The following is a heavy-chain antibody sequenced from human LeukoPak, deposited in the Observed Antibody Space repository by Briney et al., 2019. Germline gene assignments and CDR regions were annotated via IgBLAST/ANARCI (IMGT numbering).Heavy chain of an antibody. J-gene: IGHJ4*02. CDR3: ASTGYSRSDDY. Sequence: GGSLRLSCAASGFSVSNNYMSWVRQAPGKGLEWVSLIYSGGDKRYAASVKGRFTISRDNSENTLYLQMNSLRAEDTAVYYCASTGYSRSDDYWGQGTLVTVSS. D-gene: IGHD5-18*01. CDR1: GFSVSNNY. CDR2: IYSGGDK. V-gene: IGHV3-53*01.